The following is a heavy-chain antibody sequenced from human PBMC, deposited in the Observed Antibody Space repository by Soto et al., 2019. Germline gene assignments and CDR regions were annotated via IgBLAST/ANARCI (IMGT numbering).Heavy chain of an antibody. V-gene: IGHV3-33*01. J-gene: IGHJ6*03. CDR1: GFTFSSYG. CDR2: IWYDGSNK. CDR3: ARVGPYDFWSGNILAGANYYMDV. D-gene: IGHD3-3*01. Sequence: GGSLRLSCAASGFTFSSYGMHWVRQAPGKGLEWVAVIWYDGSNKYYGDTVKGRLTISIDNSKNKRCLKMNSLRAEDTAVYYCARVGPYDFWSGNILAGANYYMDVWGKGTTVTVSS.